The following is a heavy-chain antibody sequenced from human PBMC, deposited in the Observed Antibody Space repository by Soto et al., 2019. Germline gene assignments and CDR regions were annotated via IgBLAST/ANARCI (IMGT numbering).Heavy chain of an antibody. CDR1: GGSISSGDYY. Sequence: QVQLQESGPGLVKPSQTLSFTCTVSGGSISSGDYYWSWIRQPPGKGLEWIGYIYYSGSTYYNPSLKSRVTISVDTSKNQFSLKLSSVTAADTAVYYCARDRGISSSWRGYFDLWGRGTLVTVSS. CDR2: IYYSGST. CDR3: ARDRGISSSWRGYFDL. J-gene: IGHJ2*01. V-gene: IGHV4-30-4*01. D-gene: IGHD6-13*01.